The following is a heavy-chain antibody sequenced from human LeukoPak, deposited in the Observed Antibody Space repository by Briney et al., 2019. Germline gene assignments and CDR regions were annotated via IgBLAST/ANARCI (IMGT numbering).Heavy chain of an antibody. J-gene: IGHJ4*02. V-gene: IGHV1-8*02. CDR2: MNPNSGNA. CDR1: GGTFSSYA. Sequence: ASVKVSCKASGGTFSSYAISWVRQATGQGLEWMGWMNPNSGNAGYAQRFQGRVTMTRNNSISTAYMELTSLRSEDTAVYYCGRPLQRGSWTQRALDYLGQGTLVTVSS. CDR3: GRPLQRGSWTQRALDY. D-gene: IGHD3-10*01.